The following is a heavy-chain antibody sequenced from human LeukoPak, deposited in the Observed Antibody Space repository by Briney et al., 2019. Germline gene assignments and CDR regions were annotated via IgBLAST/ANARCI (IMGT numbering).Heavy chain of an antibody. CDR2: ISYDGSTK. J-gene: IGHJ4*02. Sequence: PGGSLRLSCAASGFTFSSYAMHWVRQAPGKGLEWVAVISYDGSTKYHADSVKGRFTISRDNSNNTLYLQMNSLRAEDTAVYYCARDDIRSGILASAGVRYWGQGTLVTVSS. CDR1: GFTFSSYA. D-gene: IGHD2-15*01. CDR3: ARDDIRSGILASAGVRY. V-gene: IGHV3-30*04.